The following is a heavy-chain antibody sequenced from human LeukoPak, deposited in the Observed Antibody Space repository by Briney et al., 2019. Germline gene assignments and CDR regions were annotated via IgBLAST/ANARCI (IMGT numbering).Heavy chain of an antibody. CDR2: IYGSGIT. CDR3: ARLKFYDSTGYSPGYYMDV. J-gene: IGHJ6*03. D-gene: IGHD3-22*01. CDR1: GGSIISNY. Sequence: SETLSLTCTVSGGSIISNYWNWIRQPAGKGLEWIGRIYGSGITDYNPSLKSRVTMSLDPSKKQFSLKLRSVTAADTAVYYCARLKFYDSTGYSPGYYMDVWGRGTTVTVFS. V-gene: IGHV4-4*07.